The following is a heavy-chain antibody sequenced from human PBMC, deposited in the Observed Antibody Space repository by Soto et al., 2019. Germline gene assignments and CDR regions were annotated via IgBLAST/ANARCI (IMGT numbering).Heavy chain of an antibody. D-gene: IGHD5-12*01. CDR1: GFSFSSYA. CDR3: AKGSIEYSASVDN. V-gene: IGHV3-23*01. CDR2: ISARGGSS. Sequence: EVQLLESGGGLVQPGGSLRLSCAASGFSFSSYAMVWVRQAPGKGLEWVSVISARGGSSYFADSGKGRFTISRDNSKNLLSLEMSSRRAKDPAIYFCAKGSIEYSASVDNWGQGTLVRVSS. J-gene: IGHJ4*02.